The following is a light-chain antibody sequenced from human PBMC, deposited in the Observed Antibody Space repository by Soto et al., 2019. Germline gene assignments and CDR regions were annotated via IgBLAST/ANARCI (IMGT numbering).Light chain of an antibody. J-gene: IGKJ1*01. CDR2: AAS. CDR3: QQSYNVLSWT. CDR1: QSIGSY. Sequence: DIQITQSPSSLSASVGDRVTITCRASQSIGSYLNWYRQKPGKAPELLIYAASPLRREVPLRFRASGSGADLTLTISSLQPEDFASYYCQQSYNVLSWTFGQGTKVDIK. V-gene: IGKV1-39*01.